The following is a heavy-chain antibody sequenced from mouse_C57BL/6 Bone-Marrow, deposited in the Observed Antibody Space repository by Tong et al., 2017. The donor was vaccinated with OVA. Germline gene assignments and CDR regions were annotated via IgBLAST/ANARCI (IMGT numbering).Heavy chain of an antibody. Sequence: HDMSWVRKTPEKRLELVAAINSDGGSTYYPDTMERRFIISRDNTKKTLYLQMSSLRSEDTALYYCARHSVVYFDYWGKGTTLTVSS. J-gene: IGHJ2*01. CDR1: HD. CDR3: ARHSVVYFDY. D-gene: IGHD1-1*01. V-gene: IGHV5-2*01. CDR2: INSDGGST.